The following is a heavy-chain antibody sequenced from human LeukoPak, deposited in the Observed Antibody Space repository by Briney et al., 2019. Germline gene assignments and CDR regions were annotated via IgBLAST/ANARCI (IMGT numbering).Heavy chain of an antibody. V-gene: IGHV3-33*06. CDR3: ANMRGGGLDY. CDR1: GFTFSSYG. CDR2: IWYDGSNK. Sequence: GRSLRLSCAASGFTFSSYGMHWVRQAPSKGLEWVAVIWYDGSNKYYADSVKGRFTISRDNSKNTLYLQMNSLRAEDPAVYYWANMRGGGLDYWGQGTLVTVSS. J-gene: IGHJ4*02. D-gene: IGHD2-2*01.